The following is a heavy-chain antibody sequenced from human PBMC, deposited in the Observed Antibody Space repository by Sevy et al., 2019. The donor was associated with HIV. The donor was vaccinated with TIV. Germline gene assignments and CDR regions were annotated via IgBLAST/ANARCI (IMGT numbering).Heavy chain of an antibody. CDR1: GDSVSSNNAA. CDR3: ARAAAGGGWFDP. D-gene: IGHD6-13*01. V-gene: IGHV6-1*01. CDR2: TYYRSKWFN. Sequence: SQTLSLTCTISGDSVSSNNAAWNWIRQSPSRGLEWLGRTYYRSKWFNDYAVSVKSRITINPDTSKNQFSLRLNSVTPEDTAVYYCARAAAGGGWFDPWGQGTLVTVSS. J-gene: IGHJ5*02.